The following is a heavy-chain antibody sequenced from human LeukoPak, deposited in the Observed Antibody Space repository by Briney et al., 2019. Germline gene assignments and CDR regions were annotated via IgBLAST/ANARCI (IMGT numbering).Heavy chain of an antibody. Sequence: PSETLSLTCTVSGGSISSGGYYWSWIRQPPGKGLEWIGYIYHSGSTYYNPSLESRVTISVDTSKNQFSLKLSSVTAADTAVYYCARLRGYSGYGGYWGQGTLVTVSS. V-gene: IGHV4-30-2*01. CDR2: IYHSGST. D-gene: IGHD5-12*01. CDR1: GGSISSGGYY. J-gene: IGHJ4*02. CDR3: ARLRGYSGYGGY.